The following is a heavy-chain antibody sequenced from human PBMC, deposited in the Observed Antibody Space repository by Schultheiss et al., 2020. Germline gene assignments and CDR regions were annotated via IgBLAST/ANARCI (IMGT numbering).Heavy chain of an antibody. CDR2: IYYSGST. J-gene: IGHJ6*02. Sequence: SETLSLTCTVSGGSISSSSYYWGWIRQPPGKGLEWIGSIYYSGSTYYNPSLKSRVTISVDTSKNQFSLKLSSVTAADTAVYYCARSLWATGTTGTEDYGMDVWGQGTTVTVSS. V-gene: IGHV4-39*07. CDR3: ARSLWATGTTGTEDYGMDV. D-gene: IGHD1-7*01. CDR1: GGSISSSSYY.